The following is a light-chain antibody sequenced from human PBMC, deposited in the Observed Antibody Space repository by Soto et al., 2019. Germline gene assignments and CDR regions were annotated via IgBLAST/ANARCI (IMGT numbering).Light chain of an antibody. V-gene: IGLV2-14*01. CDR1: SSDVGGYNY. Sequence: QSVLTQPASVSGSPGQSIPISCTGTSSDVGGYNYVSWYQPHPGKAPNLMIYDVSNRPSGVSNRFAGSKSGNTASLTSSGLQAEDEADYYCSSYTSSSTPVIFGGGTKLTVL. CDR2: DVS. CDR3: SSYTSSSTPVI. J-gene: IGLJ2*01.